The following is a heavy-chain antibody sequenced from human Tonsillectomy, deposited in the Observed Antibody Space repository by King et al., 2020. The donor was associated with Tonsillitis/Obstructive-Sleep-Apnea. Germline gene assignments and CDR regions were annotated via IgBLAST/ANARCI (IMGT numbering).Heavy chain of an antibody. V-gene: IGHV4-59*01. CDR2: IYYSGST. Sequence: QLQESGPGLVKPSETLSLTCTVSGGSISSYYWSWIRQPPGKGLEWIGYIYYSGSTNYNPSLKSRVTISVDTSKNQFSLKLSSVTAADTAVYYCARDGGTDTFDIWGQGKMVTVSS. CDR1: GGSISSYY. J-gene: IGHJ3*02. CDR3: ARDGGTDTFDI. D-gene: IGHD3-16*01.